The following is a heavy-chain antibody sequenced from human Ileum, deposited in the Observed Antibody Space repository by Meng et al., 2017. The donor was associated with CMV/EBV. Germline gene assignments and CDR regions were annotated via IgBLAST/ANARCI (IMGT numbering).Heavy chain of an antibody. V-gene: IGHV4-4*07. CDR3: AREENTVNQFEY. CDR2: INAGGST. Sequence: HLQESGPGLLKPSETLSLPCAVSGGSIITYYWTWVRQPAGKGLEWIGRINAGGSTNDNPSLKSRVTMSVDTSKNQFSLKVTSVTAADTAVYYCAREENTVNQFEYWGQGTLVTVSS. J-gene: IGHJ4*02. D-gene: IGHD4-17*01. CDR1: GGSIITYY.